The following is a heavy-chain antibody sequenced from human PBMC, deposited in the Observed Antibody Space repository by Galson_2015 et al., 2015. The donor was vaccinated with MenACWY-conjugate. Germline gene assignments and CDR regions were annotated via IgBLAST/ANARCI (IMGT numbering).Heavy chain of an antibody. V-gene: IGHV3-74*01. CDR1: GFTFNNYW. J-gene: IGHJ5*02. Sequence: SLRLSCAAPGFTFNNYWTHWVRQPPGKGLEWISYIKADGSFSNYADSVKGRFTISTDNAKNMVYLQMDGLGDEDTAVYFCARDNNWVFDPWGQGTLVTVSS. D-gene: IGHD1-1*01. CDR3: ARDNNWVFDP. CDR2: IKADGSFS.